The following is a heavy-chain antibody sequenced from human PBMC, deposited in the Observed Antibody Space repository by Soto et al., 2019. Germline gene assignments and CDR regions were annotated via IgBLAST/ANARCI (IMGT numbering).Heavy chain of an antibody. J-gene: IGHJ4*02. V-gene: IGHV1-69*06. CDR2: VIPIFGTP. Sequence: QVQLVQSGAEVKKPGSSVKVSCKSSGGTFGSYAISWMRQAPGQGLEWMGGVIPIFGTPHYAQKFHGRVTITADIPTSTAYLELSSLKSADTAVYYCAKILWTISRQEEDAIWGQGTLVTVSS. D-gene: IGHD2-2*01. CDR3: AKILWTISRQEEDAI. CDR1: GGTFGSYA.